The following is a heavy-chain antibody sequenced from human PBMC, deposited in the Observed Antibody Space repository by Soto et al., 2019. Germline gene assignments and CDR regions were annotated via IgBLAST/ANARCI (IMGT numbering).Heavy chain of an antibody. CDR2: IYYSGST. J-gene: IGHJ4*02. CDR3: ARQGSGSGWYYFDY. V-gene: IGHV4-59*08. D-gene: IGHD6-19*01. Sequence: SETLSLTCTVSGGSISSYYWSWIRQPPGKGLEWIGYIYYSGSTNYNPSLKSRVTISVDTSKNQFSLKLSSVTAADTAVYYCARQGSGSGWYYFDYWGQGTLVTVSS. CDR1: GGSISSYY.